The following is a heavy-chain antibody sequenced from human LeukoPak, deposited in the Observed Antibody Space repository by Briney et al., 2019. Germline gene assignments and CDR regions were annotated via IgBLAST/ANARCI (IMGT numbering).Heavy chain of an antibody. CDR1: GFTFGTYA. CDR3: ARDVNWNSYFDY. Sequence: PGGSLRLSCAASGFTFGTYAMSWVRQGPGKGLEWVAVIWYDGSDKYYADSVKGRFTISRDNSRNTLYLQMNSLRVEDTAVYYCARDVNWNSYFDYWGQGTLVTVSS. J-gene: IGHJ4*02. CDR2: IWYDGSDK. V-gene: IGHV3-33*08. D-gene: IGHD1-7*01.